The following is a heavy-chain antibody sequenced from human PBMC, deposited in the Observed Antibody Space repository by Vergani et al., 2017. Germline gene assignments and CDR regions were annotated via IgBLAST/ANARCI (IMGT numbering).Heavy chain of an antibody. D-gene: IGHD3-10*01. V-gene: IGHV4-34*01. CDR3: ARGGRDTMVRGVIEDFDY. J-gene: IGHJ4*02. CDR2: INHSGST. CDR1: GGSFSGYY. Sequence: QVQLQQWGAGLLKPSETLSLTCAVYGGSFSGYYWSWIRQPPGKGLEWIGEINHSGSTNYNPSLKSRVTISVDTSKNQFSLKLSSVTAADTAVYYCARGGRDTMVRGVIEDFDYWGQGTLVTVSS.